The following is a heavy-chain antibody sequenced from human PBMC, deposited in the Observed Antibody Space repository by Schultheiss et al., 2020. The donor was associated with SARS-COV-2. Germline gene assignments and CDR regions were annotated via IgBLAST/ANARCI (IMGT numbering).Heavy chain of an antibody. Sequence: GESLKISCAASGFTFSSYEMNWVRQAPGKGLEWVSYISSGGITIYYADSVKGRFTISRDNAKNSLYLQMNSLRAEDTAVYYCARTPLYGDYDDYWGQGTLVTVSS. D-gene: IGHD4-17*01. V-gene: IGHV3-48*03. CDR3: ARTPLYGDYDDY. CDR2: ISSGGITI. CDR1: GFTFSSYE. J-gene: IGHJ4*02.